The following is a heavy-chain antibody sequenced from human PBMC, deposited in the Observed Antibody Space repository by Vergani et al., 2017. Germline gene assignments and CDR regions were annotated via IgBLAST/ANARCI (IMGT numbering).Heavy chain of an antibody. D-gene: IGHD2-2*01. Sequence: QVQLVQSGAEVKKPGASVKVSCKASGYTFTSYYMHWVRQAPGQGLEWMGIINPSGGSTSYAQKFQGRVTMTRDTSTSTVYMELSSLRSEDTAVYYCARDSRYCSSTGCYVGRHWFEPWGQGTLVTVSS. V-gene: IGHV1-46*01. CDR1: GYTFTSYY. CDR2: INPSGGST. CDR3: ARDSRYCSSTGCYVGRHWFEP. J-gene: IGHJ5*02.